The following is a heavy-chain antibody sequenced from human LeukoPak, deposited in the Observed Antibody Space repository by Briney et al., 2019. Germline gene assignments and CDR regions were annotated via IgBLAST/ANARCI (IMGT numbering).Heavy chain of an antibody. J-gene: IGHJ5*02. Sequence: GGSPRLSCAASKFTFSSYLMSWVRQAPGKGLEWVANIKQDGSVQFYMDSLKGRFSVSRDNAKNSLYLQMNGLRVEDTAVYYCTRLQIAVAGPNWFDPWGQGTLVTVSS. D-gene: IGHD6-19*01. CDR1: KFTFSSYL. CDR2: IKQDGSVQ. CDR3: TRLQIAVAGPNWFDP. V-gene: IGHV3-7*01.